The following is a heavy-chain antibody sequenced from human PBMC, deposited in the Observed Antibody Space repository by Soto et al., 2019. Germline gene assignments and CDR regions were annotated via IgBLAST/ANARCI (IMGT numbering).Heavy chain of an antibody. J-gene: IGHJ4*02. D-gene: IGHD2-15*01. CDR1: GGSISSGDYY. Sequence: QVQLQESGPGLVKPSQTLSLTCTVSGGSISSGDYYWNWIRQQAGKGLEWIGYIYYSGSTYYNPSCKRRVTISVDTSKHQFSLKPSSVTAADTAVYYCASTPQRGALVDYWGQGTLVTVSS. V-gene: IGHV4-31*03. CDR2: IYYSGST. CDR3: ASTPQRGALVDY.